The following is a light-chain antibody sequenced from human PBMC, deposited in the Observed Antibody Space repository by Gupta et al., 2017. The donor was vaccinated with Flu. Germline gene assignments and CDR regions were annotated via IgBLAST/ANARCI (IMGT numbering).Light chain of an antibody. CDR3: QSTDSSGSYV. Sequence: SYELTQPPSVSVSPGQTARINCSGDALPKQYAYWYQQKPGQAPVLVIYKDSGRPSGIPERFSGSSSGTTVTLTISGVQAEDEADYYCQSTDSSGSYVFGTGTKVTVL. V-gene: IGLV3-25*02. J-gene: IGLJ1*01. CDR1: ALPKQY. CDR2: KDS.